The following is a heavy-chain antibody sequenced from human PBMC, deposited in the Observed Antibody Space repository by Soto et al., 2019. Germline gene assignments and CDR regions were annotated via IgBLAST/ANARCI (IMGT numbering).Heavy chain of an antibody. Sequence: QVQLVQSGAEVKKPGSSVKVSCKTSGRPFSSNAISWVRQAPGQGPEWMGGIVPLFGTTNYAQTFQGRVTITADESTSTVSMELSSLRSEDTAVYYCARDRDGWYYFDSWGQGTLVTVSS. V-gene: IGHV1-69*12. D-gene: IGHD6-19*01. CDR1: GRPFSSNA. J-gene: IGHJ4*02. CDR2: IVPLFGTT. CDR3: ARDRDGWYYFDS.